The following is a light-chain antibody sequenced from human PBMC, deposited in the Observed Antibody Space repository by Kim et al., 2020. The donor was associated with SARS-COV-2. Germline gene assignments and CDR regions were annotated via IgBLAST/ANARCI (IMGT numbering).Light chain of an antibody. J-gene: IGKJ2*01. Sequence: EIVLTQSPGTLSLSPGERATLSCRASQSVGSSLLAWYQQKPGQAPRLLIYEAFKRVAGITDGFSGSESGTDFTLTISRPEPEDFAMYYCQQYGRLPYTFGQGTKLEI. CDR3: QQYGRLPYT. V-gene: IGKV3-20*01. CDR1: QSVGSSL. CDR2: EAF.